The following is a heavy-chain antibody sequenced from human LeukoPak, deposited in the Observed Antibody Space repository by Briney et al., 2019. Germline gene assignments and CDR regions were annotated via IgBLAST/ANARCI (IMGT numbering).Heavy chain of an antibody. Sequence: SGTLSLTCGVSGGSISNTNWWTWVRQPPGKGLEWIGEVDLLGRTYYNPSLKSRVAIPVDKSENHISLWLTSVTAADTAVYYCAREGGPYRPLDYSGQGTLVTVSS. V-gene: IGHV4-4*02. CDR3: AREGGPYRPLDY. J-gene: IGHJ4*02. CDR2: VDLLGRT. CDR1: GGSISNTNW.